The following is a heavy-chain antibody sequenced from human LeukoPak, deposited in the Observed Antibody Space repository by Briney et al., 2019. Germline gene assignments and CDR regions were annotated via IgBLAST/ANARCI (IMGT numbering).Heavy chain of an antibody. CDR3: AHSPSMVRGESLIN. J-gene: IGHJ4*02. CDR1: GFSLSTSGVG. V-gene: IGHV2-5*02. D-gene: IGHD3-10*01. Sequence: SGPTLVKPTQTLTLTCTFSGFSLSTSGVGVGWIRQPPGKALEWLALIYWGDDKRYSPSLKTSLTITKDTSKNQVILTMTNMDPVDTATYYCAHSPSMVRGESLINWGQGTLVTVSS. CDR2: IYWGDDK.